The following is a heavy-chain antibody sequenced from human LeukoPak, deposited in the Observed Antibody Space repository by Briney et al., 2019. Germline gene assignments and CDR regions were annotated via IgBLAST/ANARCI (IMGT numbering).Heavy chain of an antibody. V-gene: IGHV4-39*01. CDR1: GGSITTGTYY. Sequence: SETLSLTCTVSGGSITTGTYYWAWLRQPPGKGLEWIASIYYSGGTFYNPCLKSRVAISVDISNNQFSLRLSSVTAADTAVNYCASPSKWEISDLYYWGQGTLFTVSS. CDR2: IYYSGGT. CDR3: ASPSKWEISDLYY. D-gene: IGHD1-26*01. J-gene: IGHJ4*02.